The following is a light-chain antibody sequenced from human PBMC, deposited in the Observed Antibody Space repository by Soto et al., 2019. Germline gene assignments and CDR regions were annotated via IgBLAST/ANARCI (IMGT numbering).Light chain of an antibody. J-gene: IGLJ3*02. CDR3: CSYAGSRWV. CDR2: EVI. CDR1: SSDIGIYDL. Sequence: QSALTQPASVSGSPGQSITLSCSGSSSDIGIYDLVSWYQQHPGKGPKLVIYEVIKRPSGVSNRFSGSKSGNAASLTISGLESEDEADYYCCSYAGSRWVFGGGTKLTVL. V-gene: IGLV2-23*02.